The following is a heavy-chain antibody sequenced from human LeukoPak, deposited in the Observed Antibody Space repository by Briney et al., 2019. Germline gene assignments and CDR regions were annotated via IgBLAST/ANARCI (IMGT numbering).Heavy chain of an antibody. D-gene: IGHD6-13*01. Sequence: SETLSLTCTVSGGSISSYYWSWIRQPPGKGLEWIGYNYYSGSTNYNPSLKSRVTISVDTSKNQFSLKLSSVTAADTAVYYCARDAGSRRHNWFDPWGQGTLVTVSS. CDR2: NYYSGST. J-gene: IGHJ5*02. CDR1: GGSISSYY. V-gene: IGHV4-59*01. CDR3: ARDAGSRRHNWFDP.